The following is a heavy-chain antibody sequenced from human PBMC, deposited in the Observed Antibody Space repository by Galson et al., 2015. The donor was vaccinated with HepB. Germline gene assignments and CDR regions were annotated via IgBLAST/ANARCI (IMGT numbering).Heavy chain of an antibody. CDR2: IYSGDST. J-gene: IGHJ4*02. V-gene: IGHV3-53*01. D-gene: IGHD6-13*01. CDR1: GFTVSSNY. CDR3: ARGYSRSWYSGLGY. Sequence: SLRLSCAASGFTVSSNYMSWVRQAPGKGLEWVSVIYSGDSTDYADSVKGRFTISRDNSKNTLYLQMHSLRTEDTAVYYCARGYSRSWYSGLGYWGQGTLFTVSS.